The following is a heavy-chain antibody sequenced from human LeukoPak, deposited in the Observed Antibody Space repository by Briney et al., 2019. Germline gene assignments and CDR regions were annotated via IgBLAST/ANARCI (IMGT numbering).Heavy chain of an antibody. CDR3: AREVSGTYYYGSGSYQIDY. Sequence: ASETLSLTCAVYGGSFSGYYWSWIRQPPGKGLEWIGEINHSGSTNYNPSLKGRVTISVDTSKNQFSLKLSSVTAADTAVYYCAREVSGTYYYGSGSYQIDYWGQGTLVTVAS. CDR2: INHSGST. CDR1: GGSFSGYY. V-gene: IGHV4-34*01. D-gene: IGHD3-10*01. J-gene: IGHJ4*02.